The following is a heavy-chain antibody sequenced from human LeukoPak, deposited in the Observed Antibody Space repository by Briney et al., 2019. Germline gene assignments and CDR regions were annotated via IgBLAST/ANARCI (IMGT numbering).Heavy chain of an antibody. Sequence: ASVKVSCMASGYTVTSYGINWVRQAPGQGLEWMGWISAYNGDTNYAQKLQGRVTMTTDTSTTTAYMELRRLRSDDTAVYYCAGNSAYEHYYYYRMDVWGQGTTVTVSS. V-gene: IGHV1-18*01. J-gene: IGHJ6*02. D-gene: IGHD5-12*01. CDR2: ISAYNGDT. CDR1: GYTVTSYG. CDR3: AGNSAYEHYYYYRMDV.